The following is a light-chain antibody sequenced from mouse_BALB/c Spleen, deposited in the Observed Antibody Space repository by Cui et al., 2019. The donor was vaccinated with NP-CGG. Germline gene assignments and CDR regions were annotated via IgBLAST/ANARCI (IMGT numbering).Light chain of an antibody. V-gene: IGLV1*01. CDR1: IGADKTSNY. CDR3: ALWYSNHWV. Sequence: QAVVTQESALNTSPGETVTLTCRSSIGADKTSNYANWVQEKPDHLFPGLIGGTNNRAPGVPARLSGSLIGDKAALTITGAQTEDEAIYFCALWYSNHWVFGGGTKLTVL. J-gene: IGLJ1*01. CDR2: GTN.